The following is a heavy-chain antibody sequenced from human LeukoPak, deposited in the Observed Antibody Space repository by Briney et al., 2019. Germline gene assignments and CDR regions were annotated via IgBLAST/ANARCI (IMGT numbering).Heavy chain of an antibody. CDR1: GGTFSSYA. CDR3: ATNRYYYDSSGYFDY. J-gene: IGHJ4*02. CDR2: IIPIFGTA. D-gene: IGHD3-22*01. V-gene: IGHV1-69*06. Sequence: SVKVSCKASGGTFSSYAISWVRQAPGQGLEWMGGIIPIFGTANYAQKFQGRVTITADKSTSTAYMELSSLRSEDTAVYYCATNRYYYDSSGYFDYWGQGTLVTVSS.